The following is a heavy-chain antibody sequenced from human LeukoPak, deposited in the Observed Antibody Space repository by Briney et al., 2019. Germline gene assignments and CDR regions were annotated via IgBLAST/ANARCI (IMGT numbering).Heavy chain of an antibody. CDR2: IYYSGST. D-gene: IGHD3-10*01. CDR3: ARGAWFGATRGGVFFDY. V-gene: IGHV4-31*03. CDR1: GGSISSGGYY. Sequence: SETLSLTCTVSGGSISSGGYYWSWIRQHPGKDLEWIGYIYYSGSTYYNPSLKSRVTMSVDTSKNQFSLKLSSVTAADTAVYYCARGAWFGATRGGVFFDYWGQGTLVTVSS. J-gene: IGHJ4*02.